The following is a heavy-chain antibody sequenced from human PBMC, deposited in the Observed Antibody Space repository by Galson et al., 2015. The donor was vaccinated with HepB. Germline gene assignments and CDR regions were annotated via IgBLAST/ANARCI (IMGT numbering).Heavy chain of an antibody. D-gene: IGHD3-22*01. CDR2: IYHSGST. J-gene: IGHJ3*02. Sequence: LRLSCAASGFTFSSYSMNWIRQPPGKGLEWIGYIYHSGSTYYNPSLKSRVTISVDRSKNQFSLKLSSVTAADTAVYYCARGRDYYDSSGYYLRPTNSGLDAFDIWGQGTMVTVSS. CDR3: ARGRDYYDSSGYYLRPTNSGLDAFDI. CDR1: GFTFSSYS. V-gene: IGHV4-30-2*01.